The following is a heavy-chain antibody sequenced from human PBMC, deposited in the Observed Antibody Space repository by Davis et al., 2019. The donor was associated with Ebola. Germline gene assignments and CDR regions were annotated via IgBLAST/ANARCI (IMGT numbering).Heavy chain of an antibody. CDR3: AKLRSHDYSDSSDDFYLDL. CDR2: RSSDGSKE. CDR1: GFTFSSYA. J-gene: IGHJ2*01. D-gene: IGHD1-26*01. V-gene: IGHV3-30*18. Sequence: PGGSLRLSCAASGFTFSSYAMSWVRQAPGKGLEWVALRSSDGSKEYYADSVEGRFTISKDNSKNTLYLHMNVLTAEDTALYYCAKLRSHDYSDSSDDFYLDLWGRGTLVTVSS.